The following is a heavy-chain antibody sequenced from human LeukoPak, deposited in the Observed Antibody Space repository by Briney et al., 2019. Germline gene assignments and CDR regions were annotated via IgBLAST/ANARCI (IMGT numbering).Heavy chain of an antibody. J-gene: IGHJ6*02. CDR2: VRGNGVST. D-gene: IGHD3-9*01. V-gene: IGHV3-23*01. Sequence: GGSLRLSCAASVFTFSNNSMRWVRQAQGKGLEWVLAVRGNGVSTYYADSVKGRFTISRDNSKNTLYLQMNSLRAEDTAVYYCAKGVGPLSYYGVDVWGQGTTVTVSS. CDR1: VFTFSNNS. CDR3: AKGVGPLSYYGVDV.